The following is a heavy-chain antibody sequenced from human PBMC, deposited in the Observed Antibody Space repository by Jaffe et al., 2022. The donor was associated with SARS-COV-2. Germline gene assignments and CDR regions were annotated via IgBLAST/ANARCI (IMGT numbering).Heavy chain of an antibody. CDR3: ARGDLRGLLNY. CDR2: VSYSGNT. Sequence: QLHLRESGPGLVKPSETLSLTCTVSGGTISSSRFFWAWVRQPPGKEPEWIGTVSYSGNTYYNPSLNSRGTVSADRSKNTVSLKLTSVTASDTAVYYCARGDLRGLLNYWGQGILVTVSS. V-gene: IGHV4-39*02. D-gene: IGHD2-21*01. CDR1: GGTISSSRFF. J-gene: IGHJ4*02.